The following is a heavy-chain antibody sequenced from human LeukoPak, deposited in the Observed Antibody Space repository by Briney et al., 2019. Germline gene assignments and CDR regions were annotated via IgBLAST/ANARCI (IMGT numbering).Heavy chain of an antibody. V-gene: IGHV4-34*01. J-gene: IGHJ4*02. Sequence: SETLSLTCAVYGGSFSGHYWSWIRQPPGQGLEWIGEINHSGSTNYNPSLKSRVTISLDTSKKQFSLKLSSVTAADTAVYYCARGPLRRGSFFHWGQGTLVTVSS. CDR3: ARGPLRRGSFFH. CDR1: GGSFSGHY. CDR2: INHSGST. D-gene: IGHD3-3*02.